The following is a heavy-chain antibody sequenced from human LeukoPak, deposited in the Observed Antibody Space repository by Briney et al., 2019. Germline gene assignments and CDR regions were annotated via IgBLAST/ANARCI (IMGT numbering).Heavy chain of an antibody. D-gene: IGHD3-9*01. V-gene: IGHV3-9*01. CDR1: GFTFDDYA. CDR2: ITWNSAKT. J-gene: IGHJ4*02. Sequence: GGSLRLSCAASGFTFDDYAMHWVRQVPGKGLEWDSFITWNSAKTLYADSVKGRFTISRDNARKSLFLQMNSLRPEDTAFYFCAKDISLGSDWFYLDSWGQGTLVTVSS. CDR3: AKDISLGSDWFYLDS.